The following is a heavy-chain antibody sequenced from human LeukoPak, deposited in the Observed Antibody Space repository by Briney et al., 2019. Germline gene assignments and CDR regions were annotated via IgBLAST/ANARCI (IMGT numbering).Heavy chain of an antibody. D-gene: IGHD2-2*01. J-gene: IGHJ4*02. CDR2: IYYSGST. Sequence: SETLSLPCTVSGGSVSSGSYYWSWIRQPPGKGLEWIGYIYYSGSTNYNPSLKNRVTISLDTSKNQFSLRLSSVTAADTAVYYCALWFCSRTSCYVDYWGQGTLVTVSS. CDR3: ALWFCSRTSCYVDY. CDR1: GGSVSSGSYY. V-gene: IGHV4-61*01.